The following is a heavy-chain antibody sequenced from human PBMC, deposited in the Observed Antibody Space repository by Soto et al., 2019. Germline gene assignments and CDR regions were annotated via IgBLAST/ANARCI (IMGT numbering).Heavy chain of an antibody. CDR2: FDPEDGET. Sequence: GASVKVSCKVSGYTLTELSMHWVRQAPGKGLEWMGGFDPEDGETIYAQKFQGRVTMTEDTSTDTAYMELSSLRSEDTAVYYCATSPFWSSYLTSFDYWGQGTLVTVSS. V-gene: IGHV1-24*01. D-gene: IGHD3-3*01. CDR3: ATSPFWSSYLTSFDY. CDR1: GYTLTELS. J-gene: IGHJ4*02.